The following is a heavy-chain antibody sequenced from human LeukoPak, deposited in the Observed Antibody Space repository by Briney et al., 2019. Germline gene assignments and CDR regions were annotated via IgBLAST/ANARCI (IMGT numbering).Heavy chain of an antibody. CDR2: IGAYNGNT. V-gene: IGHV1-18*01. J-gene: IGHJ2*01. CDR1: GYTFTSYG. Sequence: GASVKVSCKASGYTFTSYGISWGRQALEQGLKWMGWIGAYNGNTNYAQKLQGRVTMTTDTSTSTAYMELRSLRSDDTAVYYCARDQTYYYDSSGYYRSYWYFDLWGRGTLVTVSS. D-gene: IGHD3-22*01. CDR3: ARDQTYYYDSSGYYRSYWYFDL.